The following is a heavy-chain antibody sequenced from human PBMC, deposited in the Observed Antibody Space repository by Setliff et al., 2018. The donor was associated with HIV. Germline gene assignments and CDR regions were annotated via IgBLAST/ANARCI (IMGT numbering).Heavy chain of an antibody. CDR2: IWYDGSNK. CDR3: AKGVKFLDP. CDR1: GFTFSSYG. Sequence: GGSLRLSCGASGFTFSSYGMHWVRQVPGKGLEWVAVIWYDGSNKYYADSVRGRFIIARDNSKSTVFLQMNSMLAEDTAVYYCAKGVKFLDPWGQGTLVTVSS. J-gene: IGHJ5*02. D-gene: IGHD3-16*01. V-gene: IGHV3-33*06.